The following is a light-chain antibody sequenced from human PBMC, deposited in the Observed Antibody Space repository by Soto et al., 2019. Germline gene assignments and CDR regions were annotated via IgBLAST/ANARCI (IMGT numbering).Light chain of an antibody. J-gene: IGKJ5*01. CDR3: QQYGSSPIT. CDR1: QSVSSSY. Sequence: EIVLTQSPGTLSLSPGERATLSCRAGQSVSSSYLAWYQQKPGQAPRLLIYGASTRATGIPDRFSGSGSGTDFTLTISRLEPGDFAVYYCQQYGSSPITFGQGTRLEIK. V-gene: IGKV3-20*01. CDR2: GAS.